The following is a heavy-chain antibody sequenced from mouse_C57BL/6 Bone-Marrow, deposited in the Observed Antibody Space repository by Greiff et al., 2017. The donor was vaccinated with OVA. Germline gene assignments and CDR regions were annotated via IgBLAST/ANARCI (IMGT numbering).Heavy chain of an antibody. D-gene: IGHD2-12*01. CDR1: GFTFSDYY. J-gene: IGHJ4*01. CDR3: ARQNYNAMDY. Sequence: EVMLVESGGGLVQPGGSLKLSCAASGFTFSDYYMYWVRQTPEKRLEWVAYLSNGGGSTYYPDTVKGRFTISRDNAKNTLYLQMSRLKSEDTAMYYCARQNYNAMDYWGQGTSVTVSS. CDR2: LSNGGGST. V-gene: IGHV5-12*01.